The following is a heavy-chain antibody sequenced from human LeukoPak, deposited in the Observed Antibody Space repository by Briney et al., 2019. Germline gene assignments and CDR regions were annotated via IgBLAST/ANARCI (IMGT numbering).Heavy chain of an antibody. CDR2: INPIGGST. CDR1: GYTLTSYF. CDR3: AGGTTNTKGAFDM. D-gene: IGHD2-8*01. Sequence: ASVKVSCKASGYTLTSYFIHWVRQAPGQGLEWMGIINPIGGSTNYAQKFQGRVTMTRDTSTSTVYMELSSLRSEDTAVYYCAGGTTNTKGAFDMWGQGTMVTVSS. V-gene: IGHV1-46*01. J-gene: IGHJ3*02.